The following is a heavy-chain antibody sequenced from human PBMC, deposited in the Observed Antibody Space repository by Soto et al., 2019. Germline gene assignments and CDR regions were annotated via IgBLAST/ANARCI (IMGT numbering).Heavy chain of an antibody. D-gene: IGHD5-18*01. CDR3: ARAKLRGYSYGSYGMEV. V-gene: IGHV5-51*01. CDR1: GYSFTSYW. CDR2: IYPGDSDT. Sequence: GESLKISCKGSGYSFTSYWIGWLRQIPWKGLEWMGIIYPGDSDTRYSPSFRGQVTISADKSISTAYLKWRSLKASDTAMYYCARAKLRGYSYGSYGMEVWGQGTTVTVSS. J-gene: IGHJ6*02.